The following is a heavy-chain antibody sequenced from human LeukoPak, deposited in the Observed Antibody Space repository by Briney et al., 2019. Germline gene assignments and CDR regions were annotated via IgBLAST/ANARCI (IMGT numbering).Heavy chain of an antibody. D-gene: IGHD3-10*01. CDR1: GYTFTGYY. J-gene: IGHJ4*02. CDR3: ASRAIQSGAYYFDY. V-gene: IGHV1-2*02. Sequence: ASVTVSCKTSGYTFTGYYIQWMRQAPGQGLEWMGWITPNSGGTNYAQKFQGRVTMTSETSIRTVYMELSRLTSDDTAVYYCASRAIQSGAYYFDYWGQGTLVTVSS. CDR2: ITPNSGGT.